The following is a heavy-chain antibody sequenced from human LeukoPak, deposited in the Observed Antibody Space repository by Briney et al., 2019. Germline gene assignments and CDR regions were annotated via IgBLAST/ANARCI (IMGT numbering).Heavy chain of an antibody. CDR3: ARRDDYGGNPPFDY. J-gene: IGHJ4*02. CDR1: GYSFTSYW. D-gene: IGHD4-23*01. Sequence: GESLKISCKGSGYSFTSYWIGWVRQMPGKGRQWMGIIYPGDSDTRYSPSFQGRGTISANTSISNAYLQWSSMKASDTAMYYCARRDDYGGNPPFDYWGQGTLVTVSS. V-gene: IGHV5-51*01. CDR2: IYPGDSDT.